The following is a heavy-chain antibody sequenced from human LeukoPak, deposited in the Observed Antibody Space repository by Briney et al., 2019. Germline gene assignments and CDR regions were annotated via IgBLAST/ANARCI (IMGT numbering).Heavy chain of an antibody. D-gene: IGHD5-18*01. CDR1: GYTFTCYG. Sequence: ASVKVSCKASGYTFTCYGISLVRQAPGQGLEWMGWMNPNSGNTGYAQKFQGRVTITRNTSISTAYMELSSLRSEDTAVYYCAREGTAVATNFDYWGQGTLVTVSS. CDR3: AREGTAVATNFDY. V-gene: IGHV1-8*03. CDR2: MNPNSGNT. J-gene: IGHJ4*02.